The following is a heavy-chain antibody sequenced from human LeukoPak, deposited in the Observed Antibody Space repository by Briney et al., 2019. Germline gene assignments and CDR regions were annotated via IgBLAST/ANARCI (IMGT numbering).Heavy chain of an antibody. CDR3: ARGKSSKQQVARLLDY. D-gene: IGHD6-13*01. Sequence: PGGSLRLSCAASGFTFSNYSMNWVRQAPGKGLEWVSSISSSSSYIYYADSVKGRFTISRDNAKNSLYLQMNSLRAEDTAVYYCARGKSSKQQVARLLDYWGQGTLVTVSS. J-gene: IGHJ4*02. V-gene: IGHV3-21*01. CDR2: ISSSSSYI. CDR1: GFTFSNYS.